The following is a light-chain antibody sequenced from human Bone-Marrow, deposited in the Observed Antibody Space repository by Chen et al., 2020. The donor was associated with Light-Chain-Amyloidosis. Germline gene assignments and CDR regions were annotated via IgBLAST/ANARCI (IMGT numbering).Light chain of an antibody. J-gene: IGLJ1*01. CDR3: SSYTITNTLV. CDR1: SSDVGGDNH. Sequence: QSALTQPASVSGSPGQSITISCTGTSSDVGGDNHVSWYQQHPDKAPKLIIYEVTNRPSWVPDRFSGAKSNNTASLTISELQTEAEAVYFCSSYTITNTLVFGSGTRVTVL. V-gene: IGLV2-14*01. CDR2: EVT.